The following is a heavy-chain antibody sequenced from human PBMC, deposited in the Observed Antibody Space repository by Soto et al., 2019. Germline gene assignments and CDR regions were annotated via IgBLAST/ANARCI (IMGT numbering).Heavy chain of an antibody. CDR3: AKDSKSVSVSAARLYGMDV. CDR1: GFMFSSFA. CDR2: TRSNGEHT. Sequence: EVQILESGGGMVQPGGSLRLSCAGSGFMFSSFAMTWVRQAPGKGLEWVSTTRSNGEHTYYADSVKGRFTVSRDNSKNTLFLEMSSLRAEDSAIHYCAKDSKSVSVSAARLYGMDVWGQGTTVTVSS. J-gene: IGHJ6*02. V-gene: IGHV3-23*01. D-gene: IGHD2-2*01.